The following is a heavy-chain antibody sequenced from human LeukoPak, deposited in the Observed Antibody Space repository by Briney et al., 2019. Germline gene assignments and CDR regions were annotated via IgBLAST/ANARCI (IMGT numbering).Heavy chain of an antibody. CDR2: IIPIFGTA. CDR3: ARTDSGSFSFDY. CDR1: GGTFSSYA. V-gene: IGHV1-69*06. Sequence: SVKVSCKASGGTFSSYAISWVRQAPGQGLEWMGRIIPIFGTANYAQNFQDRVTITADKSTGTAYMELSSLRSEDTAVYYCARTDSGSFSFDYWGQGTLVTVSS. D-gene: IGHD1-26*01. J-gene: IGHJ4*02.